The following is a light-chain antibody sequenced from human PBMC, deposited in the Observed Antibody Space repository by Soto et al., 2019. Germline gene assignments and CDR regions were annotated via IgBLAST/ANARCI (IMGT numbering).Light chain of an antibody. J-gene: IGKJ1*01. Sequence: DIQMTQSPSTLSASVGDGVTITCRASQSISFWLAWYQQKPGRAPKLLIYDASSLESGVPSRFSGSGSGTDFTLTISSLQPEDFATYYCQQSYSTPGTFGQGTKVDI. CDR1: QSISFW. V-gene: IGKV1-39*01. CDR3: QQSYSTPGT. CDR2: DAS.